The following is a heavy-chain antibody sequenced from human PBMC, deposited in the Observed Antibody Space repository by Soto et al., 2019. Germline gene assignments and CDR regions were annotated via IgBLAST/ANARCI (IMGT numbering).Heavy chain of an antibody. CDR2: ISAYNGNT. Sequence: QVQLVQSGAEVKKPGASVKVSCKASGYTFTSYGISWVRQAPGQGLEWMGWISAYNGNTNYAQKLQGRVTMTTDTSTSTAYMELRSLRSDDTAVYYCARDPSITFFGVGGPRSCGMDVWGQGTTVTVSS. CDR1: GYTFTSYG. D-gene: IGHD3-3*01. V-gene: IGHV1-18*04. CDR3: ARDPSITFFGVGGPRSCGMDV. J-gene: IGHJ6*02.